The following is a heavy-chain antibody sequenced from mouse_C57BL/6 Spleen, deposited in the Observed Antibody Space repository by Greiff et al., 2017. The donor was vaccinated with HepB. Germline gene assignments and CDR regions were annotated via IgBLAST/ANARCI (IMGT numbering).Heavy chain of an antibody. J-gene: IGHJ3*01. CDR2: ISSGSSTI. Sequence: EVNVVESGGGLVKPGGSLKLSCAASGFTFSDYGMHWVRQAPEKGLEWVAYISSGSSTIYYADTVKGRFTISRDNAKNTLFLQMTSLRSEDTAMYYCARNYGNDEGFAYWGQGALVTVSA. D-gene: IGHD2-2*01. CDR1: GFTFSDYG. V-gene: IGHV5-17*01. CDR3: ARNYGNDEGFAY.